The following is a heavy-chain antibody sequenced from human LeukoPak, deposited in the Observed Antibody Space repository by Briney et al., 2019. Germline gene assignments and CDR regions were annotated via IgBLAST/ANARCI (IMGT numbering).Heavy chain of an antibody. CDR3: AKPDSYGYYFDY. D-gene: IGHD5-18*01. CDR1: GFTFSSYG. CDR2: ISYDGSNK. Sequence: GGSLRLSCAASGFTFSSYGMHWVRQAPGKGLEWVAVISYDGSNKYYADSVKGRFTNSRDNSKNTLYLLMNSLRAEDTAVYYCAKPDSYGYYFDYWGQGTLVTVSS. V-gene: IGHV3-30*18. J-gene: IGHJ4*02.